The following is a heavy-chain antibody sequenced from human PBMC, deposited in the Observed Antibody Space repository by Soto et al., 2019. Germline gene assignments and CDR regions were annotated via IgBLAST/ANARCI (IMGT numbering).Heavy chain of an antibody. CDR1: GFPFSSYG. D-gene: IGHD5-12*01. V-gene: IGHV3-30*18. Sequence: PGLPKRPSYATSGFPFSSYGMHWVRQAPGKGLEWVAIISYDGSNKYYADSVKGRFTISRDNSKNTLYLQMNSLRAEDTAVYYCAKGGAVDYYYYGMDVWGQGTTVTVSS. CDR3: AKGGAVDYYYYGMDV. CDR2: ISYDGSNK. J-gene: IGHJ6*02.